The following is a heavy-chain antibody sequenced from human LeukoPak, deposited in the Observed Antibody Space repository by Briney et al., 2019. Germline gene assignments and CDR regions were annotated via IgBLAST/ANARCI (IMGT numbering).Heavy chain of an antibody. Sequence: GGSLRLSCAASGFTFNSYAMSWVRQAPGKGLEWVSVIYAGGRTWYADSVKGRFTISRDNFKNTLYLHVNSLRAEDTAVYYCARDQYSYGSGSYPDYWGQGTLVTVSS. CDR1: GFTFNSYA. D-gene: IGHD3-10*01. J-gene: IGHJ4*02. V-gene: IGHV3-53*01. CDR2: IYAGGRT. CDR3: ARDQYSYGSGSYPDY.